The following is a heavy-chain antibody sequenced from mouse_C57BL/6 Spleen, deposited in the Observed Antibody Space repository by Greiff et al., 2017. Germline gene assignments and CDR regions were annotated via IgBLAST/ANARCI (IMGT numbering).Heavy chain of an antibody. D-gene: IGHD1-1*01. V-gene: IGHV7-1*01. CDR2: SRNKANDYTT. CDR3: AREYYYGQFDY. Sequence: EVKLMESGGGLVQSGRSLRLSCATSGFTFSDFYMEWVRQAPGKGLEWIAASRNKANDYTTEYSASVKGRFIVSRDTSQSILYLQMNALRAEDTAMYYCAREYYYGQFDYWGQGTTLTVSS. J-gene: IGHJ2*01. CDR1: GFTFSDFY.